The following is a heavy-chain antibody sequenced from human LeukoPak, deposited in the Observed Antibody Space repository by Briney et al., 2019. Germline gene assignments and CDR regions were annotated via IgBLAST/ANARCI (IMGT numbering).Heavy chain of an antibody. Sequence: GGSLRLSCAASGFTFSSYAMSWVRQAPGKGLEWVSAISGSGGSTYYADSVKGRFTISRDKAKNTLYLQMNSLTAEDTGVYYCARYLYAFALDVWGKGTTVTVS. CDR1: GFTFSSYA. D-gene: IGHD3-9*01. CDR3: ARYLYAFALDV. J-gene: IGHJ6*03. V-gene: IGHV3-23*01. CDR2: ISGSGGST.